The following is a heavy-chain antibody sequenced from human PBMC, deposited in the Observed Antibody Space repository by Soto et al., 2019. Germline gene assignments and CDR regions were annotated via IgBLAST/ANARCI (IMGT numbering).Heavy chain of an antibody. D-gene: IGHD4-4*01. CDR1: GFTVSSNY. CDR3: ARGRSYSNYPTPPTTHFDY. CDR2: IYSGGST. J-gene: IGHJ4*02. Sequence: HPGGSLRLSCAASGFTVSSNYMSWVRQAPGKGLEWVSVIYSGGSTYYADSVKGRFTISRDNSKNTLYLQMNSLRAEDTAVYYCARGRSYSNYPTPPTTHFDYWGQGTLVTVSS. V-gene: IGHV3-66*01.